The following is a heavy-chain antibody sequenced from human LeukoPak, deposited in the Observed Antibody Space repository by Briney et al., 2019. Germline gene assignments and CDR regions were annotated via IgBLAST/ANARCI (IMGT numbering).Heavy chain of an antibody. J-gene: IGHJ3*02. V-gene: IGHV4-59*01. CDR3: ARVGMVTAILHAFDI. CDR2: IYYSGST. CDR1: GGSISSYY. Sequence: KPSETLSLTCTVSGGSISSYYWSWIRQPPGKGLEWIGYIYYSGSTNYNPSLKSRVTISVDTSKNQFSLKLSSVTAADTAVYYCARVGMVTAILHAFDIWGQGTMVTVSS. D-gene: IGHD2-21*02.